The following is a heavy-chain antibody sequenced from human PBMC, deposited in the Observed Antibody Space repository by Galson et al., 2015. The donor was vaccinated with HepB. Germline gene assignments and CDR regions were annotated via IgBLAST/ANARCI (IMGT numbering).Heavy chain of an antibody. CDR3: AAGRFNWTY. CDR1: GFTFSNYW. Sequence: SLRLSCAASGFTFSNYWMTWVRQAPGKGLEWVANIKQDGSEKNYVDSVRGRFTLSRDNAEYSLSLQMHSLKAEDTAVYFCAAGRFNWTYWSQGTLVTVSS. D-gene: IGHD1-20*01. J-gene: IGHJ4*02. CDR2: IKQDGSEK. V-gene: IGHV3-7*03.